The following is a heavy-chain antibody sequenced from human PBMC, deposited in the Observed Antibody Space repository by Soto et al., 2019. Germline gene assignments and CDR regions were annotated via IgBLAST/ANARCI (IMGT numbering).Heavy chain of an antibody. V-gene: IGHV3-30-3*01. D-gene: IGHD6-13*01. Sequence: PGGSLRLSCTASGFDFSTYAMHWVRQAPGKGLEWVAVISYDGSSAYYADSVKGRFTISRDNSKNTLYMQMNSLRAEDTAVYYCAKDRISSWHEDPDYWGQGTLVTVSS. CDR3: AKDRISSWHEDPDY. J-gene: IGHJ4*02. CDR2: ISYDGSSA. CDR1: GFDFSTYA.